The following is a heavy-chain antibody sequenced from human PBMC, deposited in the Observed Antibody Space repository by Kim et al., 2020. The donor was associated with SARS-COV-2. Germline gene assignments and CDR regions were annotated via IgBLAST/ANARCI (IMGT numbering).Heavy chain of an antibody. V-gene: IGHV1-69*13. CDR2: IIPIFGTA. CDR3: ARYPRRSYYDSSGYPYYFDY. Sequence: SVKVSCKASGGTFSSYAISWVRQAPGQGLEWMGGIIPIFGTANYAQKFQGRVTITADESTSTAYMELSSLRSEDTAVYYCARYPRRSYYDSSGYPYYFDYWGQGTLVTVSS. J-gene: IGHJ4*02. CDR1: GGTFSSYA. D-gene: IGHD3-22*01.